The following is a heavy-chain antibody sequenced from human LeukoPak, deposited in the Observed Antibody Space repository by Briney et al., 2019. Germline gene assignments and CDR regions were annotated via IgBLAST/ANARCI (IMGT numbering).Heavy chain of an antibody. D-gene: IGHD2-2*01. Sequence: PSQTLSLTCTVSGGSISSGDYYWSWIRQPPGKGLEWIGHMYYTGKTYYNPSLKSRVTISLDTSKKQFSLKLSSVTAADTAVYYCARALGYCSSTSCPGDRGYYYYYYMDVWGKGTTVTVSS. J-gene: IGHJ6*03. V-gene: IGHV4-30-4*01. CDR2: MYYTGKT. CDR1: GGSISSGDYY. CDR3: ARALGYCSSTSCPGDRGYYYYYYMDV.